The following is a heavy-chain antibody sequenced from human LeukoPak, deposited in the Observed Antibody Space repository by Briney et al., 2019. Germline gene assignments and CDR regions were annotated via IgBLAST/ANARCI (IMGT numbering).Heavy chain of an antibody. J-gene: IGHJ6*03. Sequence: QPGGSLRLSCAASGFTVSSNYMSWVRQAPGKGLEWVSVIYSGGSTYYADSVKGRFTISRDNSKNTLYLQMNGLRAEDTAVYYCARGLWELGYYYMDVWGKGTTVTISS. V-gene: IGHV3-53*01. CDR2: IYSGGST. CDR3: ARGLWELGYYYMDV. D-gene: IGHD1-26*01. CDR1: GFTVSSNY.